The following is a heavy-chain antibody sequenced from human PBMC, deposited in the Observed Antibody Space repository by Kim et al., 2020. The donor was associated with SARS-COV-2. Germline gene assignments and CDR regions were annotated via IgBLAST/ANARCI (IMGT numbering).Heavy chain of an antibody. V-gene: IGHV4-34*01. D-gene: IGHD6-13*01. Sequence: SETLSLTCAVYGGSFSGYYWSWIRQPPGKGLEWIEEINHSGSTNYNPSLKSRVTISVDTSKNQFSLKLSSVTAADTAVYYCARMCSSSRGWCRAPNFDLWGRGTLVTVSS. J-gene: IGHJ2*01. CDR1: GGSFSGYY. CDR2: INHSGST. CDR3: ARMCSSSRGWCRAPNFDL.